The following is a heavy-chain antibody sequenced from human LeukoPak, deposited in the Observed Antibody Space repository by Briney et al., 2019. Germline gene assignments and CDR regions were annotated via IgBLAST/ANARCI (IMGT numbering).Heavy chain of an antibody. Sequence: GGSLRPSRVGSGFNLSDYYMAWIRQTPGKGLQRVSYMRRGSDYKAYEDSVKGRFTISRDNGKNSLYLQMNSLTAEDTAVYYCAREFGVSRAFDIWGQGTMVTVSS. CDR1: GFNLSDYY. D-gene: IGHD3-10*01. V-gene: IGHV3-11*05. CDR2: MRRGSDYK. J-gene: IGHJ3*02. CDR3: AREFGVSRAFDI.